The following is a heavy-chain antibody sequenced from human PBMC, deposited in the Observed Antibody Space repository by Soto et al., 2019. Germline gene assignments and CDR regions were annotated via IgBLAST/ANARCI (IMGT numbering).Heavy chain of an antibody. Sequence: EVQLVESGGGIVQPGGSLRLSCAASGFTFGLYWMHWVRQVPGKGLVWVSGINGAGTSIAYADSVKGRFTISRDNAKNTLYLQMNSLRAEDTAVYYCVRDRSRNWFDPWGLGTLVNVSS. D-gene: IGHD2-15*01. CDR1: GFTFGLYW. V-gene: IGHV3-74*01. CDR2: INGAGTSI. CDR3: VRDRSRNWFDP. J-gene: IGHJ5*02.